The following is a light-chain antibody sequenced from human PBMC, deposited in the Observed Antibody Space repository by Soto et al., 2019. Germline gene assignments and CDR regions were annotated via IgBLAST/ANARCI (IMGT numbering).Light chain of an antibody. CDR2: GAS. CDR1: QSVSSSY. Sequence: EIVLTQSPGTLSLSPGERATLSCRASQSVSSSYLAWYQQKPGQAPMLLIYGASSRATGIPDRFSGSGSGTDFTLTISRLEPEDFAVYYCQQYGSSPLTFVGGTQVEIK. V-gene: IGKV3-20*01. J-gene: IGKJ4*01. CDR3: QQYGSSPLT.